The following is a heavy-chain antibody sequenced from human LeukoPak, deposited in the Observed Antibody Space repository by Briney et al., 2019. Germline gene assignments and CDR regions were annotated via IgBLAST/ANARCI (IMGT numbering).Heavy chain of an antibody. CDR3: ARARMYYDILPDY. V-gene: IGHV1-2*02. Sequence: GASVKVSCKASGYTFTGYYMHWVRQAPGQGLEWMGWINPNNGGTNYAQKFQGRVTMTRDTSISTAYMELSRLRSDDTAVYYCARARMYYDILPDYWGQGTLVTVSS. CDR1: GYTFTGYY. D-gene: IGHD3-9*01. CDR2: INPNNGGT. J-gene: IGHJ4*02.